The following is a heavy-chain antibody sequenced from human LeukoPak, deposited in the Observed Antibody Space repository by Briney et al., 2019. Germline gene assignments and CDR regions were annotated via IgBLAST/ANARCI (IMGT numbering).Heavy chain of an antibody. V-gene: IGHV4-39*07. D-gene: IGHD6-13*01. J-gene: IGHJ4*02. CDR3: ARDRQQLVRGDYFDY. CDR1: GGSISSSDYY. Sequence: SETLSLTCTVSGGSISSSDYYWGWIRQPPGKGLEWIGSIYYSGSTYYNPSLKSRVTMSVDTSKNQFSLRLSSVTAADTAVYYCARDRQQLVRGDYFDYWGQGTLVTVSS. CDR2: IYYSGST.